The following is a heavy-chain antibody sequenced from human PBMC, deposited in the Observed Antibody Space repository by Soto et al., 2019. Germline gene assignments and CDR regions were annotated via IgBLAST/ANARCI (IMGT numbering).Heavy chain of an antibody. J-gene: IGHJ6*02. V-gene: IGHV4-59*01. Sequence: SETLSLTCTVSGGSISSYYWSWIRQPPGKGLEWIGSIYYSGSTNYNPSLKSRVTISVDTSKNQFSLKLSSVTAADTAVYYCAISSGYSGYDYYYYYGMDVWGQGTTVTVSS. CDR3: AISSGYSGYDYYYYYGMDV. CDR1: GGSISSYY. D-gene: IGHD5-12*01. CDR2: IYYSGST.